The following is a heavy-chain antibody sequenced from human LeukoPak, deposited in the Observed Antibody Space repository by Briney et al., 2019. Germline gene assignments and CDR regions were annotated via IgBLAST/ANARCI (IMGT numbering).Heavy chain of an antibody. CDR3: ARDPDMSSGWYYFDY. D-gene: IGHD6-19*01. V-gene: IGHV1-69*13. CDR2: IIPIFGTA. J-gene: IGHJ4*02. CDR1: GGTFSSYA. Sequence: SVKVSCKASGGTFSSYAISWVRQAPGQGLEWMGGIIPIFGTANYAQKFQGRVTITADESTSTAYMELSSLRSEDTAVYYCARDPDMSSGWYYFDYWGQGTLVTVSS.